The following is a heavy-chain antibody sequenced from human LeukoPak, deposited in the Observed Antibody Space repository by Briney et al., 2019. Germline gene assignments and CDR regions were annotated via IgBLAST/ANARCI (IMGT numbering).Heavy chain of an antibody. V-gene: IGHV4-4*09. D-gene: IGHD4-11*01. Sequence: SETLSLTCTVSGGSISGGYWSWIRQPPGRGLEWIGYVYTSGSTNYNPSLKSRVTISVDTSKSQFALKLSSVTAADTAAYYCAKSYFDYSTYYSYYFNLWGQGALVTVSS. J-gene: IGHJ4*02. CDR3: AKSYFDYSTYYSYYFNL. CDR2: VYTSGST. CDR1: GGSISGGY.